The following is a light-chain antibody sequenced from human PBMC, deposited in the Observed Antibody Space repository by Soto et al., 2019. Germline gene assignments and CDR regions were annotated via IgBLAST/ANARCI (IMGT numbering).Light chain of an antibody. CDR2: DAS. CDR1: QSVSSY. V-gene: IGKV3-11*01. CDR3: QRGT. Sequence: IVLTQSPATLSLSPGERATLSCRASQSVSSYLAWYQQKPGQAPRLLIYDASNRATGIPARFSGSGSGTDFTLTISSLEPEDFAVYYCQRGTFGPGTKVDIK. J-gene: IGKJ3*01.